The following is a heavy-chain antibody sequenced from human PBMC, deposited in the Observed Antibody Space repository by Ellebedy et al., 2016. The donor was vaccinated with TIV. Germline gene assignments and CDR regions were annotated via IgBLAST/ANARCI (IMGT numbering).Heavy chain of an antibody. CDR3: ARVISRSSSSRGPLQRNYYYYYMDV. CDR1: GGSFSGYY. V-gene: IGHV4-34*01. J-gene: IGHJ6*03. Sequence: SETLSLXXAVYGGSFSGYYWSWIRQPPGKGLEWIGEINHSGSTNYNPSLKSRVTISVDTSKNQFSLKLSSVTAADTAVYYCARVISRSSSSRGPLQRNYYYYYMDVWGKGTTVTVSS. D-gene: IGHD6-6*01. CDR2: INHSGST.